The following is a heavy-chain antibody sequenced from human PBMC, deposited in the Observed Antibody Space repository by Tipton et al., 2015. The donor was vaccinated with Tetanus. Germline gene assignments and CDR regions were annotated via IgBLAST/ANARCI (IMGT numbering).Heavy chain of an antibody. CDR3: ARWIGVIPVTGNDAVDV. D-gene: IGHD3-16*01. J-gene: IGHJ3*01. CDR1: GGSLSDYY. Sequence: GLVKPSETLSLTCAVSGGSLSDYYWSWIRQSPGKGLEWIGEINEGGSTNYNPSLESRVSISVDTAKHRFSLKVNSVIAAYTATYYCARWIGVIPVTGNDAVDVWGPGAMVTVSS. V-gene: IGHV4-34*01. CDR2: INEGGST.